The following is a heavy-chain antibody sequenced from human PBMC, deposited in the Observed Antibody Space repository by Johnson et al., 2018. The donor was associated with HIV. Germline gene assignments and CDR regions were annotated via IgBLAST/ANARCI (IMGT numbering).Heavy chain of an antibody. CDR3: AGVPMIVVLDGAFDI. Sequence: VQLVESGGGVVQPGRSLRLSCAVSGFTFSSYGMHWVRRAPGKGLEWVANIKQDGSEKYYVDSVKGRFTISRDNSKNTLYLQMNSLRAEDTAVYYCAGVPMIVVLDGAFDIWGQGTMVTVSS. D-gene: IGHD3-22*01. J-gene: IGHJ3*02. CDR1: GFTFSSYG. CDR2: IKQDGSEK. V-gene: IGHV3-7*01.